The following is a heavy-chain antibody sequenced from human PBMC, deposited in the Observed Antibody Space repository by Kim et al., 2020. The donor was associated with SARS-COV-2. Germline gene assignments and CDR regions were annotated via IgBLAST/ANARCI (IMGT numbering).Heavy chain of an antibody. CDR3: ARDIRSSASGPYY. J-gene: IGHJ4*02. Sequence: DSVKGRFTISRDNAKNALYLKMNSLRVEDTAVYYCARDIRSSASGPYYWGQGTLVIVSS. D-gene: IGHD2-2*01. V-gene: IGHV3-48*03.